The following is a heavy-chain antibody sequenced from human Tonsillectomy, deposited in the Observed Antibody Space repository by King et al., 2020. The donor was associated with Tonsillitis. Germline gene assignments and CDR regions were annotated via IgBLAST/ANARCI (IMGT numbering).Heavy chain of an antibody. CDR2: VWYDGTIK. CDR3: ARDQGAGLDH. Sequence: VQLVESGGGVVQPGRSLRLSCVAPGFTFSNYGIHWVRQAPGKGLEWVTVVWYDGTIKYYADSVQGRFTISRDNSKNTVYLQMNSLRAEDTAVYYCARDQGAGLDHWGQGSPVTVSS. CDR1: GFTFSNYG. J-gene: IGHJ4*02. D-gene: IGHD6-19*01. V-gene: IGHV3-33*08.